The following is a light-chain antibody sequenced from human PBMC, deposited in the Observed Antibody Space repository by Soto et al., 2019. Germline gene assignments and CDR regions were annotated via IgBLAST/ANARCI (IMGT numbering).Light chain of an antibody. V-gene: IGKV3-20*01. Sequence: EIVLTQSPGTLSLSPGERATLSCRASQSVSSSYLAWYQQKPGQAPRLLIYGASSRATGIPDRFSDSGSGTDFTLTIRRLEPEDFAVYYCQQYGRSLFTFGPGTKVDIK. CDR2: GAS. CDR1: QSVSSSY. CDR3: QQYGRSLFT. J-gene: IGKJ3*01.